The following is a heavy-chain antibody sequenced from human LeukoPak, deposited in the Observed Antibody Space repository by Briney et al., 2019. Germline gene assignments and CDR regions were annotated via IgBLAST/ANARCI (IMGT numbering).Heavy chain of an antibody. Sequence: GGSLRLSCAASGFTFSSYEMNWVRQAPGKGLEWVSYISSSSSYTNYADSVKGRFTISRDNAKNSLYLQMNSLRAEDTAVYYCATPVTRGFGELLGEFDYWGQGTLVTVSS. CDR3: ATPVTRGFGELLGEFDY. CDR2: ISSSSSYT. V-gene: IGHV3-48*03. CDR1: GFTFSSYE. D-gene: IGHD3-10*01. J-gene: IGHJ4*02.